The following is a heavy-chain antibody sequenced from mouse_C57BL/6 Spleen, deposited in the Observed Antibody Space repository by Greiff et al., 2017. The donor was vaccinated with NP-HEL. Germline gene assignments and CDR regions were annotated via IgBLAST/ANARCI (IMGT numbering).Heavy chain of an antibody. CDR1: GYAFSSYW. CDR3: ARGDSSGYLYAMDY. D-gene: IGHD3-2*02. Sequence: QVQLQQSGAELVKPGASVKISCKASGYAFSSYWMNWVKQRPGKGLEWIGQIYPGDGDTNYNGKFKGKATLTADKSSSTAYMQLSSLTSEDSAVYFCARGDSSGYLYAMDYWGQGTSVTVSS. CDR2: IYPGDGDT. J-gene: IGHJ4*01. V-gene: IGHV1-80*01.